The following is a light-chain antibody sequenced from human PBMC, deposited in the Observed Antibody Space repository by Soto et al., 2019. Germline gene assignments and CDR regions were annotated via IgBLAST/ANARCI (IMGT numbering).Light chain of an antibody. V-gene: IGKV1-5*01. J-gene: IGKJ4*01. CDR1: QSISRW. CDR3: QPFKSYPLT. CDR2: EAS. Sequence: DIQMSQSPATLAASVGDRVTITCRASQSISRWLTWYQQKPGKAPQLXIYEASRLESGVQSMFSGSGSGTEFSLTITNQQPEDSATYYCQPFKSYPLTFGGGTKVDI.